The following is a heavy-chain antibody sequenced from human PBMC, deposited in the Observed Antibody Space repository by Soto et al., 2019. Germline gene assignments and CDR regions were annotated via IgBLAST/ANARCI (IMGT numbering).Heavy chain of an antibody. CDR2: IYHSGSI. CDR3: ARGASSGGSSYNWFDP. J-gene: IGHJ5*02. CDR1: GGSISTSNW. V-gene: IGHV4-4*02. Sequence: SETLSLTCTVSGGSISTSNWWSWVRQPPGKGLEWSGEIYHSGSINYNPSLKSRVTISVDKSKNQFSLKLGSVTAADTAVYYCARGASSGGSSYNWFDPWGQGTLVTVSS. D-gene: IGHD2-15*01.